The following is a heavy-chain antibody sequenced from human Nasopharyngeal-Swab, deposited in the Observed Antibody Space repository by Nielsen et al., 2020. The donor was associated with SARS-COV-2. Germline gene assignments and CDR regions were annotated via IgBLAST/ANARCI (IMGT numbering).Heavy chain of an antibody. V-gene: IGHV4-39*01. Sequence: RQAPGKGLEWIGSVYYGGNTYYNPSLKSRVTISVDTSKNQFSLKLASVTAADTAVYYCAGLAAHGYFYYYYGMDVRGQGTTVTVSS. CDR3: AGLAAHGYFYYYYGMDV. J-gene: IGHJ6*02. D-gene: IGHD6-6*01. CDR2: VYYGGNT.